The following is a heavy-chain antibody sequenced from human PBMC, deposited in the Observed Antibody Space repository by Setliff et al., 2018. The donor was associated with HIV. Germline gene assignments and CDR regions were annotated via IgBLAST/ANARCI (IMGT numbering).Heavy chain of an antibody. CDR2: INHSGSV. V-gene: IGHV4-34*01. CDR1: GRAFTGYF. D-gene: IGHD3-10*01. CDR3: AAKPMIRGKPFDS. J-gene: IGHJ5*01. Sequence: PPETLSLTCAVYGRAFTGYFWTWIRHFPGKGLEWIGEINHSGSVNYNPSLKSRVNISVDMSKNQVSLKVTSVNVADTATYFCAAKPMIRGKPFDSWGQGTLVTVSS.